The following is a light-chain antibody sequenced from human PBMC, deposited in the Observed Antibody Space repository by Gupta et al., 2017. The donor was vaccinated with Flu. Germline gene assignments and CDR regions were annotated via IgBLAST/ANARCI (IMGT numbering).Light chain of an antibody. CDR1: QSLLHSNGYNY. Sequence: DIVMTQSPLSLPVTPGEPASISCRSSQSLLHSNGYNYLDWYLQKPGQSPQLLIYLGSNRASGVPDRFSGSGSGTDFTLKISRVEAEDVGVYYCMQALQTRWTFGQGTKLELQ. CDR3: MQALQTRWT. V-gene: IGKV2-28*01. CDR2: LGS. J-gene: IGKJ2*02.